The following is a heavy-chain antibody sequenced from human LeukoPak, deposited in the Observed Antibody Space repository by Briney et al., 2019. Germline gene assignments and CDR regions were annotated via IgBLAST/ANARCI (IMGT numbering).Heavy chain of an antibody. V-gene: IGHV3-30*02. J-gene: IGHJ6*03. Sequence: GGSLRLSCAASGFTFSSYGMHWVRQAPGKGLEWVAFIRYDGSNKYYADSVKGRFTISRDNAKNSLYLQMNSLGAEDTAVYYCARGSYFDFWSGYSTYYYYMDVWGKGTTVTVSS. CDR2: IRYDGSNK. CDR3: ARGSYFDFWSGYSTYYYYMDV. CDR1: GFTFSSYG. D-gene: IGHD3-3*01.